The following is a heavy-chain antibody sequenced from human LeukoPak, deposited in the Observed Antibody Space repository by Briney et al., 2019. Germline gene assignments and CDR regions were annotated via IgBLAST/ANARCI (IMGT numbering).Heavy chain of an antibody. J-gene: IGHJ3*02. CDR1: GVSISRTNYY. CDR3: ARIPTNAVPAAHNGFDI. D-gene: IGHD2-2*01. V-gene: IGHV4-39*01. Sequence: PSETLSLTCTVSGVSISRTNYYWGWIRQPPGKGLEWIGNIYYSGSTHHNPSLRSRVTMSVDTSKNQFSLKLSSVTAADTALYFCARIPTNAVPAAHNGFDIWGQGTMVTVSS. CDR2: IYYSGST.